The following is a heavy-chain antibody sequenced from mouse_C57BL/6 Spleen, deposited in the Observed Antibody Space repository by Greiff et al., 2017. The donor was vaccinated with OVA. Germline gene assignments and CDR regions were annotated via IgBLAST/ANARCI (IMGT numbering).Heavy chain of an antibody. V-gene: IGHV1-64*01. CDR1: GYTFTSYW. J-gene: IGHJ2*01. CDR2: IHPNSGST. CDR3: AREGEGGYFDY. Sequence: QVQLQQPGAELVKPGASVKLSCKASGYTFTSYWMHWVKQRPGQGLEWIGMIHPNSGSTNYNEKFKRKATLTVDKSSSTAYMQLSSLTSEDSAVYYCAREGEGGYFDYWGQGTTLTVSS.